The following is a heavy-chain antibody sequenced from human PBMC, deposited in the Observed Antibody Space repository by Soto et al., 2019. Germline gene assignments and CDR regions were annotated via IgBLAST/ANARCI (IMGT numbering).Heavy chain of an antibody. CDR2: IFGSGAPT. Sequence: EVQLSESGGGLVQPGGSLRLSCAASGYTFSNYAMSWVRQAPGKGLQWVSTIFGSGAPTHYADSVKGRFAISRDNANNPLFLQMNSLKDEDTAVYYCTREASTWGFAFDLWGQGTRFAVSS. CDR1: GYTFSNYA. J-gene: IGHJ3*01. CDR3: TREASTWGFAFDL. D-gene: IGHD3-16*01. V-gene: IGHV3-23*01.